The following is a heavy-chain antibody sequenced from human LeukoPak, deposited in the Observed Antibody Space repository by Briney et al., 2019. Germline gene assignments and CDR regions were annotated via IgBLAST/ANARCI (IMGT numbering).Heavy chain of an antibody. CDR3: ARVAKDGYCGGDCRPNAFDI. V-gene: IGHV1-46*01. Sequence: ASVKVSCKASGYTFSSYYMHWVRQAPGQGLEWMGIINPSGGSTSYAQKFQGRVTMTRDMSTSTVYMELSSLRSEDTAVYYCARVAKDGYCGGDCRPNAFDIWGQGTMVTVSS. CDR2: INPSGGST. CDR1: GYTFSSYY. D-gene: IGHD2-21*02. J-gene: IGHJ3*02.